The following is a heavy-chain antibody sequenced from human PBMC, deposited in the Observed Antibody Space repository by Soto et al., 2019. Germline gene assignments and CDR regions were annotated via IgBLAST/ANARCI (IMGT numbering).Heavy chain of an antibody. V-gene: IGHV4-34*01. J-gene: IGHJ4*02. CDR2: INHSGST. D-gene: IGHD3-22*01. CDR1: GGSFSGYY. Sequence: KTSETLSLTCAVYGGSFSGYYWSWIRQPPGKGLEWIGEINHSGSTNYNPSLKSRVTISVDTSKNQFSLKLSSVTAADTAVYYCARGRAWYYDSSGYYPIFDYWGQGTLVTVSS. CDR3: ARGRAWYYDSSGYYPIFDY.